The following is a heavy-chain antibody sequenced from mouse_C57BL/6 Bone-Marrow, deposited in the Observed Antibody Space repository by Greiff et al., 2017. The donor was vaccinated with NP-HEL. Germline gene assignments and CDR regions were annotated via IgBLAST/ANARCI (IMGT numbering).Heavy chain of an antibody. Sequence: EVKLVESGGGLVPPGGSLSLSCAASGFTFTDYYMSLVRQPPGKALEWLGFIRNKANGYTTEYCASVQVRFTISRDNSQSILYLQMNALRAEDSATYYCARSGDGYYGWYFDVWGTGTTVTVSS. J-gene: IGHJ1*03. D-gene: IGHD2-3*01. CDR3: ARSGDGYYGWYFDV. CDR1: GFTFTDYY. CDR2: IRNKANGYTT. V-gene: IGHV7-3*01.